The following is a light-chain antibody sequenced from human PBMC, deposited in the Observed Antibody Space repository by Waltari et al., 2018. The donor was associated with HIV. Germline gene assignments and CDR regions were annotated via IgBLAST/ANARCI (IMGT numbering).Light chain of an antibody. Sequence: DVDLTHTPVSLLVTLGKSISVSCKSSQSLESTDGNTYLNWFQLRPGHPPRRLIYKVSTRDSGVPDRFGGSGSGTTFTLNSTAVEAADVGIYFCMQGTHCLSVGGGTKVG. CDR3: MQGTHCLS. CDR1: QSLESTDGNTY. J-gene: IGKJ4*01. CDR2: KVS. V-gene: IGKV2-30*01.